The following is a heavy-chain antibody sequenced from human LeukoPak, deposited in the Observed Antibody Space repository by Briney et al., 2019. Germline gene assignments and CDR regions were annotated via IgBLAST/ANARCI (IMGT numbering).Heavy chain of an antibody. J-gene: IGHJ5*02. V-gene: IGHV1-18*04. D-gene: IGHD3-9*01. CDR3: ARVTGVNRAPWSWGPKKIGQEVNWFDP. Sequence: GASVNVSCKAPGDTLANYGITWVRQAPGQGLEWMGWNTGYSGNTNYAQHFQGRVTMTTERSTSTTYLELRSLRSDDTTVYHCARVTGVNRAPWSWGPKKIGQEVNWFDPWGQGTLIIVSS. CDR2: NTGYSGNT. CDR1: GDTLANYG.